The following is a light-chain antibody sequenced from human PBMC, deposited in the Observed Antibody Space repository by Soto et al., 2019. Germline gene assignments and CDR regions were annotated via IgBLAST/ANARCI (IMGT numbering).Light chain of an antibody. CDR3: QQGYNTPHT. CDR2: AAS. V-gene: IGKV1-39*01. Sequence: DIQMTQSPSSLSASVGDRVTITCRASQSITTYLNWYQQKPWKAPKLLIYAASSLQSGVPSRFSGSGSGTDFTLTIGSLQPEDFATYYCQQGYNTPHTFGQGTNLEIK. CDR1: QSITTY. J-gene: IGKJ2*01.